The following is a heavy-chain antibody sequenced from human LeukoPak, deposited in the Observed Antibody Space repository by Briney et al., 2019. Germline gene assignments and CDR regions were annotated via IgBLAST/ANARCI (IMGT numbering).Heavy chain of an antibody. CDR1: GSTFTSYD. CDR2: MNPNRGNT. D-gene: IGHD3-9*01. V-gene: IGHV1-8*01. CDR3: ARLTLPLRYFDWLSLDY. J-gene: IGHJ4*02. Sequence: ASVKVSCTASGSTFTSYDINWVRQATGQGLEWMGWMNPNRGNTGYAQKFQGRVSMTRNPSIGTAYRELSSLRSEDTAVYNCARLTLPLRYFDWLSLDYWGQGTLVTVSS.